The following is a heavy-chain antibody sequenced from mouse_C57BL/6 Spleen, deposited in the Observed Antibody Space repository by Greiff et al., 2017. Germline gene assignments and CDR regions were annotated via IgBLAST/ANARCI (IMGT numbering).Heavy chain of an antibody. CDR2: ISSGSSTI. J-gene: IGHJ2*01. CDR1: GFTFSDYG. D-gene: IGHD1-1*01. CDR3: ARTTVKNVDY. Sequence: EVKLMESGGGLVKPGGSLKLSCAASGFTFSDYGMHWVRQAPETGLEWVAYISSGSSTIYYADTVKGRFTISRDNAKNTLFLQMTSLRSEDTAMYYCARTTVKNVDYWGQGTTLTVSS. V-gene: IGHV5-17*01.